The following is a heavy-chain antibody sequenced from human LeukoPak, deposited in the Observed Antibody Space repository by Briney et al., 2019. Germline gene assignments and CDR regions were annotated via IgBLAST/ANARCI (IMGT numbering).Heavy chain of an antibody. CDR3: ARDFRGNYYDSSGYLYYYYYYMDV. CDR2: INHSGST. Sequence: PSETLSLTCAVYGGSFSGYYWSWIRQPPGKGLGWIGEINHSGSTNYNPSLKSRVTMSVDTSKNQFSLKLSSVTAADTAVYYCARDFRGNYYDSSGYLYYYYYYMDVWGKGTTVTISS. CDR1: GGSFSGYY. D-gene: IGHD3-22*01. J-gene: IGHJ6*03. V-gene: IGHV4-34*01.